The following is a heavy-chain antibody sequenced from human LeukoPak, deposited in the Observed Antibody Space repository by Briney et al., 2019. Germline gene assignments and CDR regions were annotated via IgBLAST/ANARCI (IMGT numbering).Heavy chain of an antibody. J-gene: IGHJ5*02. V-gene: IGHV4-59*01. CDR1: GGSISSYY. Sequence: SGTLSLTCTVSGGSISSYYWSWIRQPPGKGLEWIGYIYYSGSTNYNPSLKSRVTISVDTSKNQFSLKLSSVTAADTAVYYCASKGYCSGGSCESWGQGTLVTVSS. D-gene: IGHD2-15*01. CDR3: ASKGYCSGGSCES. CDR2: IYYSGST.